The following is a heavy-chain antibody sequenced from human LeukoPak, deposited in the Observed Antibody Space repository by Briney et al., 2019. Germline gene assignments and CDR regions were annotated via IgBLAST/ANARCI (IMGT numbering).Heavy chain of an antibody. J-gene: IGHJ4*02. D-gene: IGHD3-16*01. CDR3: ARGGSLVFGVLND. V-gene: IGHV1-2*02. Sequence: ASVKVSCKASGYTFTNYYIHWVRQAPGQGLQWMGWINPNGGGTNYAQKFQGRVTMTGDTSITTAYMELSRLRSDDTAMYYCARGGSLVFGVLNDWGQGTLVTVSS. CDR1: GYTFTNYY. CDR2: INPNGGGT.